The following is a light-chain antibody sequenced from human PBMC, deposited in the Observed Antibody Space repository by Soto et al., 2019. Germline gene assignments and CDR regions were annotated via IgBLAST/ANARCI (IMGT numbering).Light chain of an antibody. J-gene: IGKJ4*01. Sequence: DIVMTQSPLSLHVTPGEPASISCRSSQSLLYSNGYNYLDWYLQKPGQSPQLLIHLGSDRATGVPDRFSGSGSGTDFTLKISRVAAEDVGVYYCMQALDTPRLTFGGGTKVEIK. CDR2: LGS. V-gene: IGKV2-28*01. CDR3: MQALDTPRLT. CDR1: QSLLYSNGYNY.